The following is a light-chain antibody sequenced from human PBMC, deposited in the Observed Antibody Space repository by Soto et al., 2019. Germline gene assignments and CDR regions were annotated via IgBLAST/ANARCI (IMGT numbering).Light chain of an antibody. Sequence: EVVMTQSPATLSVSPGERATLSCRASQSVSSNVAWYQQKPGQAPRLLIYGASSRATGIPARFSASGTGTDFTLTISDVQPEDFAVYYCHQRQSWPRTFGQGTKVDI. CDR1: QSVSSN. CDR2: GAS. J-gene: IGKJ1*01. V-gene: IGKV3D-15*01. CDR3: HQRQSWPRT.